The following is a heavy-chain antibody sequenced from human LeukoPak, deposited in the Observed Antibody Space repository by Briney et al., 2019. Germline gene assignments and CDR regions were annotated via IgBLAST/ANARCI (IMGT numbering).Heavy chain of an antibody. CDR1: GFTFDDYG. J-gene: IGHJ4*02. D-gene: IGHD6-19*01. V-gene: IGHV3-20*04. CDR2: INWNGGST. CDR3: ARESDSSVWPYFDY. Sequence: PGGSLRLSCAASGFTFDDYGMSWVRQAPGKGLEWVSGINWNGGSTVYADSVKGRFTISRDNAKNSLYMEMNSLRAGDTALYYCARESDSSVWPYFDYWGQGTLVTVSS.